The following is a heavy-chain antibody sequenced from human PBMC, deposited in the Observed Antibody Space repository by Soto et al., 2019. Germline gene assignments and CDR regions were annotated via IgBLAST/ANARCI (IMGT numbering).Heavy chain of an antibody. V-gene: IGHV1-24*01. CDR2: FDPEDGET. J-gene: IGHJ6*02. CDR3: ATGVPTVTTIWYYYYGMDV. CDR1: GYTLTELS. D-gene: IGHD4-17*01. Sequence: ASVKVSCKVSGYTLTELSMHWVRQAPGKGLEWMGGFDPEDGETIYAQKFQGRVTMTEDTSTDTAYMELSSLRSEDTAVYYCATGVPTVTTIWYYYYGMDVWGQGTTVTVSS.